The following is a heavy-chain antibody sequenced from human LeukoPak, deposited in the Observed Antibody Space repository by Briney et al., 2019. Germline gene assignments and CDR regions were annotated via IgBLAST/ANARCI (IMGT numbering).Heavy chain of an antibody. Sequence: SETLTLTCTVSGGSISSYYWSWIRQPPGKGLEWIGYIYYSGSTNYYPSLKSRVTISVDTSKNQFSLKLSSVTAADTAVYYCARVVDTGPRAYYFDYWGQGTLVTVSS. CDR3: ARVVDTGPRAYYFDY. CDR2: IYYSGST. V-gene: IGHV4-59*01. CDR1: GGSISSYY. J-gene: IGHJ4*02. D-gene: IGHD5-18*01.